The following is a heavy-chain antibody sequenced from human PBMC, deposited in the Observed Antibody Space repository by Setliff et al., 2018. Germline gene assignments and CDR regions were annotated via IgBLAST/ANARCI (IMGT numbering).Heavy chain of an antibody. D-gene: IGHD2-21*02. V-gene: IGHV4-39*07. CDR1: GDSISSDDYY. CDR2: IYHSGST. Sequence: PSETLSLTCTVSGDSISSDDYYWGWIRQPPGKGLEWIGSIYHSGSTYYNPSLKSRLTISRDTSKNQVSLKLNSVTATDTAVYYCARDLGHGGDSDYWGQGILVTVSS. CDR3: ARDLGHGGDSDY. J-gene: IGHJ4*02.